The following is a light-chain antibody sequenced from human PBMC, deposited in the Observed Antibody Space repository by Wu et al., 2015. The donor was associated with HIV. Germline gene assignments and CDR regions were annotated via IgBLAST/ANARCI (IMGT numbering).Light chain of an antibody. CDR3: QQYNSWPLT. CDR2: NTV. J-gene: IGKJ1*01. Sequence: EIVMTQSPATLSVSPGERATLSCRASQSVSSNLAWYQQTRGQAPRVVIYNTVTRATGTPARFSGSGSGTDFTLTISSLQSEDSAVYYCQQYNSWPLTFGQGTKVEIK. V-gene: IGKV3-15*01. CDR1: QSVSSN.